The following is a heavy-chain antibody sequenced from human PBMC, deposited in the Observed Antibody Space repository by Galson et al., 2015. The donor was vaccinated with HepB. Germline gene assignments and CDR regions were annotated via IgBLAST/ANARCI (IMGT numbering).Heavy chain of an antibody. D-gene: IGHD1-1*01. V-gene: IGHV3-23*01. J-gene: IGHJ4*02. CDR3: AKGPKNLFYWNQKN. CDR2: ISGSGGST. CDR1: GFTFSSYA. Sequence: SLRLSCAASGFTFSSYAMSWVRQAPGKGLEWVSAISGSGGSTYYADSVKGRFTISRDNSKNTLYLQMNSLRAEDTAVYYCAKGPKNLFYWNQKNWGQGTLVTVSS.